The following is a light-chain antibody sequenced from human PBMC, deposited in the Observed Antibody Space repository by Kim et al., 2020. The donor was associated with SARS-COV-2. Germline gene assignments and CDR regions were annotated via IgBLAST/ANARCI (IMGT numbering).Light chain of an antibody. V-gene: IGLV2-23*02. Sequence: GQSITISCTGTTSDVGYYNLVSWYQQHPSKVPKLLIYEVSKRPSAVSSRFSGSKSGYTASLTISGLQAEDEADYYCCSYAGSGIVVFGGGTQLTAL. CDR2: EVS. J-gene: IGLJ2*01. CDR1: TSDVGYYNL. CDR3: CSYAGSGIVV.